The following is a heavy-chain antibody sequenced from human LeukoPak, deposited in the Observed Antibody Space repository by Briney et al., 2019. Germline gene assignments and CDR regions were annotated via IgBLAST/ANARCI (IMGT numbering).Heavy chain of an antibody. CDR1: GFTFSSYA. Sequence: PGGSLRLSCAASGFTFSSYAMSWVRHAPGKGLEWVSAISGSGGSTYYADSVKGRFTISRDNSKNTLYLQMNSLRAEDTAVYYCAKVMSGSYSFDYWGQGTLVTVSS. V-gene: IGHV3-23*01. CDR2: ISGSGGST. D-gene: IGHD1-26*01. CDR3: AKVMSGSYSFDY. J-gene: IGHJ4*02.